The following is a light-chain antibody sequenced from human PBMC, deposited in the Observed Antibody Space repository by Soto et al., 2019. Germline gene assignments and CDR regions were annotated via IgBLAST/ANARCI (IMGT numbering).Light chain of an antibody. V-gene: IGKV3-20*01. CDR1: QSVSRSY. CDR3: QQYGSSPRFT. CDR2: GAS. Sequence: IVLTQSPGTLSLSPGERDTLSCRASQSVSRSYLAWYQQKPGQAPRLLIYGASSRATGIPDRFSGSGSGTYFTLTISRLEPEDFAVYYCQQYGSSPRFTFGPGTKGDIK. J-gene: IGKJ3*01.